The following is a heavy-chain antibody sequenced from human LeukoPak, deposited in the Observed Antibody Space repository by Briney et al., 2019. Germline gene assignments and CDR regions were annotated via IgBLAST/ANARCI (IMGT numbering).Heavy chain of an antibody. CDR3: ARPRGYYDSSGYLDY. V-gene: IGHV1-69*04. D-gene: IGHD3-22*01. CDR1: GGTFSNHA. J-gene: IGHJ4*02. CDR2: IIPIPGIT. Sequence: ASVKVSCKASGGTFSNHAIRWVRQAPGQGLEWMGRIIPIPGITKYAQKFQGRVTIAADRSTSTAYMELSSLRSEDTAVYYCARPRGYYDSSGYLDYWGQGTLVTVSS.